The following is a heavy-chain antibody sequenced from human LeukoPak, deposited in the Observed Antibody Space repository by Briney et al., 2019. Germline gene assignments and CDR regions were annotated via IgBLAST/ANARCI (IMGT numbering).Heavy chain of an antibody. CDR2: IWYDGSNK. V-gene: IGHV3-33*01. CDR3: AREHFSGSYGGSDY. D-gene: IGHD1-26*01. Sequence: GGSLRLSCAASGFTFSSYGMHWVRQAPGKGQEWVAVIWYDGSNKYYADSVKGRFTISRDNSKNTLYLQMNSLRAEDTAVYYCAREHFSGSYGGSDYWGQGTLVTVSS. CDR1: GFTFSSYG. J-gene: IGHJ4*02.